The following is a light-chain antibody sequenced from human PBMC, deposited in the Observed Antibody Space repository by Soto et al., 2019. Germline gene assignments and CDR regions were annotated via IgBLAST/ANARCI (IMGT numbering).Light chain of an antibody. V-gene: IGKV3-15*01. CDR2: GAS. CDR1: QSVSSN. CDR3: KQYNNWLGT. J-gene: IGKJ1*01. Sequence: EIEMTQSPATLSVSPGERATLSCRASQSVSSNLAWYQHKPGQTHRLLIYGASTRATDIQARFSGSGSGTEFTLTIRSLQSEDFAVYYCKQYNNWLGTVGQGTKVDIK.